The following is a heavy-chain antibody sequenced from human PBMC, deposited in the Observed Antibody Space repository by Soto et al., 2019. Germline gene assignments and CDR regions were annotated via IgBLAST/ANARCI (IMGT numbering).Heavy chain of an antibody. CDR2: IYYSGST. CDR3: ARLGAVAGPNGNWFDP. CDR1: GGSISSYY. J-gene: IGHJ5*02. V-gene: IGHV4-59*08. Sequence: SETLSLTCTVSGGSISSYYWSWIRQPPGKGLEWIGYIYYSGSTNYNPSLKSRVTISVDTSKNQFSLKLSSVTAADTAVYYCARLGAVAGPNGNWFDPGGQGTLVTVSS. D-gene: IGHD6-19*01.